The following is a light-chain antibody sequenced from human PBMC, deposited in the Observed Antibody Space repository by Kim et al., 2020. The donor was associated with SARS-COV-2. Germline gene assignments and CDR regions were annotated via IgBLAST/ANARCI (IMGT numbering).Light chain of an antibody. V-gene: IGKV3-20*01. CDR3: HQYGGSPWT. CDR1: QRVSSGF. CDR2: GTS. Sequence: SPGEPATLSCRASQRVSSGFVAWYQQKPGQAPRLLIYGTSSRATDIPDRFSGSGSGTDYTLTISGLESEDFAVYYCHQYGGSPWTFGQGTKVDIK. J-gene: IGKJ1*01.